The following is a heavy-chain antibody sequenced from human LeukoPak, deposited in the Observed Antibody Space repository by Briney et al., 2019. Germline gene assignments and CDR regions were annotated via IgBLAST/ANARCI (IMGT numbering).Heavy chain of an antibody. CDR1: GYTFTVYY. CDR3: ARVTPIYQLFFWFDP. V-gene: IGHV1-2*02. Sequence: ASVRVSCKDPGYTFTVYYLYTVRQAPGQGLEWMGWINANNGDTNYAQKFQCRVTMTRDTSISTAYMALTRLRSDDTAVYYCARVTPIYQLFFWFDPWGQGTLVTVSS. J-gene: IGHJ5*02. CDR2: INANNGDT. D-gene: IGHD2-2*01.